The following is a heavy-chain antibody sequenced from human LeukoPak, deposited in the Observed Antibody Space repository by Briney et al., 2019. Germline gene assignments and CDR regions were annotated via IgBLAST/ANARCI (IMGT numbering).Heavy chain of an antibody. CDR3: AREGTYSDYWSGYFEY. CDR2: ISSSSSYI. V-gene: IGHV3-21*01. D-gene: IGHD3-3*01. CDR1: GFTCSSYS. J-gene: IGHJ4*02. Sequence: GGSLRLSCAASGFTCSSYSMNWVRQAPGKGLEWVSSISSSSSYIYYADSVKGRFTISRDNSKNTLYLQMNSLRAEDTAVYYCAREGTYSDYWSGYFEYWGQGTRVIVSS.